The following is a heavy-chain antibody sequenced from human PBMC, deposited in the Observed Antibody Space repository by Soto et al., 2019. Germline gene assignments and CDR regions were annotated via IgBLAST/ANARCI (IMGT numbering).Heavy chain of an antibody. CDR3: ARSREFDY. V-gene: IGHV4-30-2*01. J-gene: IGHJ4*02. CDR2: IFPSGTT. Sequence: TLSLTCCVSVGSVSGATYSWNWIRQPPGKGLEWIGYIFPSGTTYYNPSLKSRVTISIDVSKNQFSLSLRSLTAADTAVYYCARSREFDYWSQGTLVTVSS. CDR1: VGSVSGATYS.